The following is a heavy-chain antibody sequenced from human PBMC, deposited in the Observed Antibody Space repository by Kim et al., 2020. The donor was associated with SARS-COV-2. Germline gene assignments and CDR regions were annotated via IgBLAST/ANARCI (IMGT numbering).Heavy chain of an antibody. CDR3: ARVFGFGEGNWFDP. Sequence: AVSVKSRITINPDTAKNQFSLQLNSVTPEDTAVYYCARVFGFGEGNWFDPWGQGTLVTVSS. V-gene: IGHV6-1*01. D-gene: IGHD3-10*01. J-gene: IGHJ5*02.